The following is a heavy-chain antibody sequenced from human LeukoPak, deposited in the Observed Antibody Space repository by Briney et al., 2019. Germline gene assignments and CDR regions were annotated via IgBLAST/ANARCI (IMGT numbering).Heavy chain of an antibody. CDR3: VNLGLTVTKTYYYYGMDV. CDR1: GFTFSSYA. CDR2: ISSNGGST. D-gene: IGHD4-17*01. J-gene: IGHJ6*02. Sequence: GGSLRLSCSASGFTFSSYAMHWVRQAPGEGLEYVPAISSNGGSTYYADSVKGRFTISRDNSKNTLYLQMSSLRAEDTAVYYCVNLGLTVTKTYYYYGMDVWGQGTTVTVSS. V-gene: IGHV3-64D*06.